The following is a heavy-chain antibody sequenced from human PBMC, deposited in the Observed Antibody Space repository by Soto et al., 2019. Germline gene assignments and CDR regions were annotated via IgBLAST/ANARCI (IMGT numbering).Heavy chain of an antibody. D-gene: IGHD6-19*01. CDR2: SSASGGST. CDR3: AKDGQWLDVHFDY. V-gene: IGHV3-23*01. J-gene: IGHJ4*02. Sequence: GGSLRLSCTASGFTFSSCVMSWVRQAPGKGLEWVSISSASGGSTYHADSVKGRFSISRDNSKNTLYLQMTRLRTEDTAVYYCAKDGQWLDVHFDYWGQGALVTVSS. CDR1: GFTFSSCV.